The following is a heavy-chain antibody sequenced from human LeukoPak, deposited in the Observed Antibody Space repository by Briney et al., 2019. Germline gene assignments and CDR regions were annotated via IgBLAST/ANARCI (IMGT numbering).Heavy chain of an antibody. J-gene: IGHJ6*02. Sequence: GGSLRLSCAASGSTFDDYAMHWVRQAPGKGLEWVSGISWNSGRLGYADSVKGRFTISRDNAKNSLYLQMSDLRAEDTALYYCTGIAAAGTDYYGLDVWGQGTTVTVSS. CDR1: GSTFDDYA. V-gene: IGHV3-9*01. D-gene: IGHD6-13*01. CDR3: TGIAAAGTDYYGLDV. CDR2: ISWNSGRL.